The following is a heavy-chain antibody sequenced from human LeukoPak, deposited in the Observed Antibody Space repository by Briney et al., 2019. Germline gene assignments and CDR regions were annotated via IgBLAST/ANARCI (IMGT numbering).Heavy chain of an antibody. CDR1: ALTFSFSDYG. CDR3: ANGVGFRSAPDY. Sequence: HTGGSLRLSFAASALTFSFSDYGMTWVRQAPGKGLDWVSGITGDGGDTYYADSVKGRFTISRDSSKSTLYLQMNSLRAEDTAINYCANGVGFRSAPDYWGQGILVTVSS. V-gene: IGHV3-23*01. D-gene: IGHD3-3*01. J-gene: IGHJ4*02. CDR2: ITGDGGDT.